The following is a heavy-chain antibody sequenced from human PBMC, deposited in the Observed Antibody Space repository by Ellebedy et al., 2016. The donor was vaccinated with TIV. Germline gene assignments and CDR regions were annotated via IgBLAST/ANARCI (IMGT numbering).Heavy chain of an antibody. V-gene: IGHV3-11*04. Sequence: GESLKISCAASGFTFSDYYMNWIRQAPGKGLEWVSCISVSVSSIYYADSVKGRFTISRDNAKNSLYLQMDSLRAEDTAVYFCARDWVVGGMDHWGQGTLVTVSS. CDR2: ISVSVSSI. J-gene: IGHJ4*02. D-gene: IGHD3-16*01. CDR3: ARDWVVGGMDH. CDR1: GFTFSDYY.